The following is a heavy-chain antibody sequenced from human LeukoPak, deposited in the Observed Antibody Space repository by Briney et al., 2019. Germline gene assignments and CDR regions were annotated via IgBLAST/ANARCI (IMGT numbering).Heavy chain of an antibody. V-gene: IGHV4-39*01. J-gene: IGHJ4*02. CDR3: ARCGYAGNTFLDC. CDR2: IYSSGTT. CDR1: GDSISSSSYY. D-gene: IGHD4-23*01. Sequence: PSETLSLTCTVSGDSISSSSYYWGWIRQPPGKRLEWIGTIYSSGTTYYNPSLESRVTISVDTSKNQFTLKLTSVTAADTALYYCARCGYAGNTFLDCWGQGTLVTVSS.